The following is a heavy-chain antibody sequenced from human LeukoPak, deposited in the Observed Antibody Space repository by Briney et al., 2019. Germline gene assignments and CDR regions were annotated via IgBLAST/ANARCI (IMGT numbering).Heavy chain of an antibody. J-gene: IGHJ4*02. CDR3: ARGHTAVTRHFDF. V-gene: IGHV3-21*01. CDR2: ISSGSSAI. Sequence: GGSLRLSCEASGFAFTTYSMTWVRQAPGKGPEWVSIISSGSSAIFSADALKGRFTISRDDAKNLLYLDMNSLRAEDTAVYYCARGHTAVTRHFDFWGQGTLVTVSS. CDR1: GFAFTTYS. D-gene: IGHD4-17*01.